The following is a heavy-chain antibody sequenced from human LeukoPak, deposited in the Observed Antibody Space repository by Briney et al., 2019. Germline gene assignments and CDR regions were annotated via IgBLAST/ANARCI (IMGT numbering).Heavy chain of an antibody. V-gene: IGHV4-38-2*02. CDR2: IYHSGST. Sequence: PSETLSLTCTVSGYSISSGYYWGWIRQPPGKGLEWIGSIYHSGSTYYNPSLKSRVTISVDTSKNQFSLKLSSVTAADTAVYYCARLTPYYDILTGYYPYYYMDVWGKGTTVTVSS. D-gene: IGHD3-9*01. CDR1: GYSISSGYY. J-gene: IGHJ6*03. CDR3: ARLTPYYDILTGYYPYYYMDV.